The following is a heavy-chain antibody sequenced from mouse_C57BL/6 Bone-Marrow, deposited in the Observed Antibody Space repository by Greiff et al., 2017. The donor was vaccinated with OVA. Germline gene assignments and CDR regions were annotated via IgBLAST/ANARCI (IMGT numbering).Heavy chain of an antibody. D-gene: IGHD4-1*01. Sequence: EVQVVESGGGLVQPGGSMKLSCVASGFTFSNYWMNWARQSPEKGLEWVAQIRLKSDNYATHYAESVKGRFTISRDDSKSSVYLQMNNLRAEDTGIYYCSSANWVDYWGQGTTLTVSS. CDR3: SSANWVDY. CDR2: IRLKSDNYAT. J-gene: IGHJ2*01. V-gene: IGHV6-3*01. CDR1: GFTFSNYW.